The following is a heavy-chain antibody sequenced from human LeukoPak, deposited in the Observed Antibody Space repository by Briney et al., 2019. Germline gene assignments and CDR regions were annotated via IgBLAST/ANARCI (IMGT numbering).Heavy chain of an antibody. J-gene: IGHJ4*02. CDR3: AKGRRVVVAATVFDY. CDR1: GFTVSSNY. V-gene: IGHV3-23*01. Sequence: GGSLRLSCAASGFTVSSNYMSWVRQAPGKGLEWVSAISGSGGSTYYADSVKGRFTISRDNSKNTLYLQMNSLRAEDTAVYYCAKGRRVVVAATVFDYWGQGTLVTVSS. D-gene: IGHD2-15*01. CDR2: ISGSGGST.